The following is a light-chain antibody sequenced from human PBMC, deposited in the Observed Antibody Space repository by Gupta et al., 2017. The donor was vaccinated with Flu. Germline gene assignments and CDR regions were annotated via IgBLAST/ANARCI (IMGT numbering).Light chain of an antibody. J-gene: IGLJ3*02. CDR2: EVS. V-gene: IGLV2-14*01. Sequence: QSALTRPASVSGSPGQSIPISCTGTSSDVGGYNYFSWYQQHPGKAPKLIIYEVSNRPSGVSHRCSGSKSGNTASLTTSGLQAEDEADYYCSSYTSSSTRVFGGGTKLTVL. CDR1: SSDVGGYNY. CDR3: SSYTSSSTRV.